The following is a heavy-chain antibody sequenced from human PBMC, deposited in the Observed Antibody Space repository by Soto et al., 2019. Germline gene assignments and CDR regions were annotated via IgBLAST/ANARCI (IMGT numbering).Heavy chain of an antibody. CDR3: AKDYYYYDSSGYSYVFDY. CDR2: ISGSGGST. D-gene: IGHD3-22*01. J-gene: IGHJ4*02. CDR1: GFTFSDYA. Sequence: GGSLRLSCAASGFTFSDYAMSWVRQAPGKGLEWVSGISGSGGSTYYADSVKGRFTISRDNPKNTLYLQVNSLRADDTAVYYCAKDYYYYDSSGYSYVFDYWGQGTRVTVSS. V-gene: IGHV3-23*01.